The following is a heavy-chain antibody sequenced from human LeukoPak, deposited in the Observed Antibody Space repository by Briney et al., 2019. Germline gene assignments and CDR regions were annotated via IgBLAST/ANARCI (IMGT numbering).Heavy chain of an antibody. J-gene: IGHJ4*02. CDR1: GFTFSSYW. CDR2: IKQDGSEK. CDR3: ARDRVWFGELLPYFDY. V-gene: IGHV3-7*03. D-gene: IGHD3-10*01. Sequence: GGSLRLSCAASGFTFSSYWMSWVRQAPGKGLEWVANIKQDGSEKYYVVSVKGRFTISRDNAKNSLYLQMSSLRAEDTAVYYCARDRVWFGELLPYFDYWGQGTLVTVSS.